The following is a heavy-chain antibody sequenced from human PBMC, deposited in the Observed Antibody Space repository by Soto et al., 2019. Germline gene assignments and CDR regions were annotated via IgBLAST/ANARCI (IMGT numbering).Heavy chain of an antibody. D-gene: IGHD2-15*01. J-gene: IGHJ5*02. V-gene: IGHV1-69*13. CDR3: ARDPLPRYCSGGSCYRWFDP. Sequence: SVKVSCKASGGTFSSYAISWVRQAPGQGLEWMGGIIPIFGTANYAQKFQGRVTITADESTSTAYMELSSLRSEDTAVYYCARDPLPRYCSGGSCYRWFDPWGQGTLVTVS. CDR2: IIPIFGTA. CDR1: GGTFSSYA.